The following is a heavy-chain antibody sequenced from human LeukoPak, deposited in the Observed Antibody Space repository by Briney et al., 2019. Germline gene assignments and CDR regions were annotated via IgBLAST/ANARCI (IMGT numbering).Heavy chain of an antibody. D-gene: IGHD1-7*01. CDR2: INPSGGST. CDR3: ARSAQLRPFDY. V-gene: IGHV1-46*01. CDR1: GYTFTSYY. J-gene: IGHJ4*02. Sequence: GSSVKVSCKASGYTFTSYYMHWVRQAPGQGLEWMGIINPSGGSTSYAQKFQGRVTMTRDTSTSTVYMELSSLRSEDTAVYYCARSAQLRPFDYWGQGTLVTVSS.